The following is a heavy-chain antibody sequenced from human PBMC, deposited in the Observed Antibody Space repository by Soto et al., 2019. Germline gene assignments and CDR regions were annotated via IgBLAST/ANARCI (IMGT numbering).Heavy chain of an antibody. J-gene: IGHJ2*01. CDR2: SYSGGSA. CDR1: GFTVSGNY. D-gene: IGHD5-12*01. Sequence: EVQLVESGGDLVQPGGSLRLSCVASGFTVSGNYMIWVRQAPGKGLEWVSLSYSGGSAYYADSVKGRFTVSRDNSKNTLYLQINSLRAEDTAVYYCASRSAPTMSWFFDLWGRGSLVTVSS. CDR3: ASRSAPTMSWFFDL. V-gene: IGHV3-66*01.